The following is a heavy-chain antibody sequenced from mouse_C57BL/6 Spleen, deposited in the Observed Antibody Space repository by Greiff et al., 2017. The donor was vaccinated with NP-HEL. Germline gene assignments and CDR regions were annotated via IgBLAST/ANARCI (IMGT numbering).Heavy chain of an antibody. D-gene: IGHD2-14*01. Sequence: VQLQQSGAELVKPGASVKISCKASGYAFSSYWMNWVKQRPGKGLEWIGQIYPGDGDTNYNGKFKGKATLTADKSSSTAYMQLSSLTSEDSAVYFCARTYYRSYWYCDVWGTGTTVTVSS. CDR1: GYAFSSYW. J-gene: IGHJ1*03. V-gene: IGHV1-80*01. CDR2: IYPGDGDT. CDR3: ARTYYRSYWYCDV.